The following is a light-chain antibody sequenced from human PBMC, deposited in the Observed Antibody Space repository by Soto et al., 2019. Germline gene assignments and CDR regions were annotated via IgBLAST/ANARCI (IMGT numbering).Light chain of an antibody. V-gene: IGLV2-14*01. CDR1: SSDVGSYDF. J-gene: IGLJ1*01. CDR3: SSYTSSSTYV. Sequence: LTQPASVSGSPGQSITISCTGTSSDVGSYDFVSWYQQHPGKAPKLMIYKVSNRPSGVSNRFSGSKFDNTASLTISGLQAEDEADYYCSSYTSSSTYVFGTGTKVTVL. CDR2: KVS.